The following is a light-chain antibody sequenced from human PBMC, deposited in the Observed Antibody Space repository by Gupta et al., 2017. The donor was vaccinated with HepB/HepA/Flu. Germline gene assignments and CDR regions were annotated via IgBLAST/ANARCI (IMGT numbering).Light chain of an antibody. J-gene: IGKJ1*01. CDR3: QQDTTYWT. V-gene: IGKV1-5*03. Sequence: DIQMTQSPSTLSASVGDTVTITCRASRHIYTWLAWYQQKPGKPPKLLIYKSSTLHGGVPTRFGGSGSGTEFTLTVSSLQPDDFATYYCQQDTTYWTFGQGTKVEI. CDR1: RHIYTW. CDR2: KSS.